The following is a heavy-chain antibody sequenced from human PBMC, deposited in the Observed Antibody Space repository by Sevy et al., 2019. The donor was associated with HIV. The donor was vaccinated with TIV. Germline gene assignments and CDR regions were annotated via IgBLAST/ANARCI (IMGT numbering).Heavy chain of an antibody. J-gene: IGHJ4*02. CDR3: VRDWALQNVIADF. CDR1: GYSFTDFG. Sequence: ASVKVSCKASGYSFTDFGVSWVRQVPGQGLEWVGRVNGHDDYSESAQKFKDRVTLTRQVSVATVHLELRNLRSDDTAVYYCVRDWALQNVIADFWGQGTPVTVSS. V-gene: IGHV1-18*01. CDR2: VNGHDDYS. D-gene: IGHD2-21*01.